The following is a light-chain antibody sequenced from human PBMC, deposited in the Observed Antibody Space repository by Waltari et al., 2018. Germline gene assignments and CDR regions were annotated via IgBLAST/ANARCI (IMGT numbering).Light chain of an antibody. V-gene: IGKV1-12*01. CDR2: AAS. Sequence: IQMTQSPSSASASIGDRVSFTCRASHDVGTYVTWYQQKPGKAPKLLIYAASTLQRGVPWRFSGSGSGTYFTFTISSLQPEDSATYYCQQAHSVPLTFGGGTKVDVK. J-gene: IGKJ4*01. CDR3: QQAHSVPLT. CDR1: HDVGTY.